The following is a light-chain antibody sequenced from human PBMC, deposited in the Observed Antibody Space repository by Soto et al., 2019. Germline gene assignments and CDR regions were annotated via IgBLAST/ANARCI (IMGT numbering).Light chain of an antibody. V-gene: IGKV1-9*01. CDR3: QQLNSYPRVT. Sequence: DIQLTQSTSCLSASVGDRVTITCRASQGISSYLAWYQQKPGKAPKLLIYAASTLQSGVPSRFSGSGSGTEFTLTISSLQPEDFATYYCQQLNSYPRVTFGGGTKVEIK. CDR1: QGISSY. CDR2: AAS. J-gene: IGKJ4*01.